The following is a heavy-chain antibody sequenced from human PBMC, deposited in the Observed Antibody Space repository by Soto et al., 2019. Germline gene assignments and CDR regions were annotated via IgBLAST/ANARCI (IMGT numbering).Heavy chain of an antibody. Sequence: QVQLVQSGAEVKKPGSSVKVSCKASGGTYSSYAISWVRQAPGQGLEWIGGIIPIFGTADYAQKFQGRVTITADESTSTAHMELSSLRSEDTAVYYCAHRCAGTSCPISYYYGMDVWGQGTTVTVSS. CDR3: AHRCAGTSCPISYYYGMDV. CDR2: IIPIFGTA. CDR1: GGTYSSYA. J-gene: IGHJ6*02. D-gene: IGHD2-2*01. V-gene: IGHV1-69*12.